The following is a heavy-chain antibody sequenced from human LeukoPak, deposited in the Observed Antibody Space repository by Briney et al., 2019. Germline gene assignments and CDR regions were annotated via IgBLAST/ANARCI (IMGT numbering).Heavy chain of an antibody. CDR1: GGSISSYY. J-gene: IGHJ6*04. Sequence: SETLSLTCTVSGGSISSYYWSWIRQPPGKGLEWIGYIYYSGSTNYNPSLKSRVTMSVDTSKNQFSLKLSSVTAAGTAVYYCASARTTAFMDVWGKGTTVTVSS. D-gene: IGHD2-2*01. V-gene: IGHV4-59*12. CDR3: ASARTTAFMDV. CDR2: IYYSGST.